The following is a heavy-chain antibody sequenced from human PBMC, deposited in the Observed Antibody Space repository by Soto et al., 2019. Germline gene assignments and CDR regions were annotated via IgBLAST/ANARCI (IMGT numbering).Heavy chain of an antibody. CDR1: GGSISSYY. CDR3: ASLSPYGDYDY. D-gene: IGHD4-17*01. J-gene: IGHJ4*02. V-gene: IGHV4-59*08. CDR2: IYYSGST. Sequence: SETLSLTCTVSGGSISSYYWSWIRQPPGKGLEWIGYIYYSGSTNYNPSLKSRVTISVDTSKNQFSLKLSSVTAADTAVYYCASLSPYGDYDYWGQGTLVTVSS.